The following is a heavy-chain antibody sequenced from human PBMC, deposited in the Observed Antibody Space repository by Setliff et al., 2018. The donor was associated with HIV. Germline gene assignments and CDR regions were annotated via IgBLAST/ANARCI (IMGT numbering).Heavy chain of an antibody. CDR2: VYYSGST. V-gene: IGHV4-59*11. Sequence: PSETLSLTCTVSGGSMTTHFWSWIRQPPGKGLEWIGGVYYSGSTNYNPSLKSRVTISLDTSENQFSLNLNSVTAADTAVYYCARDISEGFFLERASEHWSQGTLVTVSS. CDR1: GGSMTTHF. D-gene: IGHD3-3*01. J-gene: IGHJ1*01. CDR3: ARDISEGFFLERASEH.